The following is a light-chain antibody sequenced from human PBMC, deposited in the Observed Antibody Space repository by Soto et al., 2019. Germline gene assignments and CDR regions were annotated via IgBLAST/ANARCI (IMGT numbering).Light chain of an antibody. J-gene: IGLJ3*02. Sequence: QLVLTQSPSASASLGASVKLTCTLSSGHSSYAIAWHQQQPEKGPRYLMKLNSDGSHSKGDGIPDRFSGSSSGAERYLTISSLQSEDEADYYCQTWGTGILVFGGGTQVTVL. CDR1: SGHSSYA. V-gene: IGLV4-69*01. CDR2: LNSDGSH. CDR3: QTWGTGILV.